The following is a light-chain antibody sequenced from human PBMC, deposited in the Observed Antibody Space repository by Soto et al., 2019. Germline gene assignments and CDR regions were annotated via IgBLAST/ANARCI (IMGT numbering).Light chain of an antibody. Sequence: QSALTQPPSASGTPGQRVTISCSGSSSNIGSNTVNWYQQLPGTAPKLLIYSNTQRPSGVPDRFSGSKSGTSASLAISGLQSEDEADYYCAAWDESLNGYVFGTGTKVTVL. CDR3: AAWDESLNGYV. J-gene: IGLJ1*01. CDR1: SSNIGSNT. CDR2: SNT. V-gene: IGLV1-44*01.